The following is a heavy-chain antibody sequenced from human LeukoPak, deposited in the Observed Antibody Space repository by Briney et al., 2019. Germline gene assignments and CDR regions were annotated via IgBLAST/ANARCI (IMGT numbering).Heavy chain of an antibody. D-gene: IGHD3-16*01. V-gene: IGHV4-39*07. CDR2: VYFDGGT. Sequence: SETLSLTCSVSGGSVTSGTYHWGWNRQPPGKGLEWIGSVYFDGGTHYKPSLQSRVTISVDTSKNQFSLRLSSVTAADTALYYCARDHYYDGRGRFDPWGQGTLVTVSS. CDR3: ARDHYYDGRGRFDP. CDR1: GGSVTSGTYH. J-gene: IGHJ5*02.